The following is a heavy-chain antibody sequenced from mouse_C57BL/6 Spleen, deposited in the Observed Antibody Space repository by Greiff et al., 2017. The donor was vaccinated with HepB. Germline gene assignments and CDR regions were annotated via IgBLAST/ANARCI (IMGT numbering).Heavy chain of an antibody. CDR3: VRRDYGSYAMDY. V-gene: IGHV10-1*01. CDR2: IRSKSNNYAT. J-gene: IGHJ4*01. CDR1: GFSFNTYA. D-gene: IGHD1-2*01. Sequence: EVQLVESGGGLVQPKGSLKLSCAASGFSFNTYAMNWVRQAPGKGLEWVARIRSKSNNYATYYADSVKDRFTISRDDSESMLYLQMNNLKTEDTAMYYCVRRDYGSYAMDYWGQGTSVTVSS.